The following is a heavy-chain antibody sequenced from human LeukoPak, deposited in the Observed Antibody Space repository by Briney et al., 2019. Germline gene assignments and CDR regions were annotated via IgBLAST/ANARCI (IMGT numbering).Heavy chain of an antibody. V-gene: IGHV3-7*01. CDR3: ARPSEIRGVRGLVGMDV. Sequence: GGSLRLSCAASGFTFSSYAMSWVRQTPGKGLEWVANIKQDGSEKYSVDSVKGRFTISRDNGKNSLYLQMNSLRAEDTAVYYCARPSEIRGVRGLVGMDVWGQGTTVTVSS. CDR2: IKQDGSEK. CDR1: GFTFSSYA. D-gene: IGHD3-10*01. J-gene: IGHJ6*02.